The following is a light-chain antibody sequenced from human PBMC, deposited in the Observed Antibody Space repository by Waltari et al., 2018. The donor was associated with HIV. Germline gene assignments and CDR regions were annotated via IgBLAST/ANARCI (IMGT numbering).Light chain of an antibody. V-gene: IGKV4-1*01. J-gene: IGKJ1*01. CDR3: QQYYSSPQT. CDR2: WAS. CDR1: QNIFYTSNNKSH. Sequence: DIVMTQSPESLTVSLGERATLHCNSSQNIFYTSNNKSHVAWYQHKAGQSPKLLISWASSRESGVPDRFSGSGSGTNFSLTISSLETADVAIYYCQQYYSSPQTFGRGTRVEIK.